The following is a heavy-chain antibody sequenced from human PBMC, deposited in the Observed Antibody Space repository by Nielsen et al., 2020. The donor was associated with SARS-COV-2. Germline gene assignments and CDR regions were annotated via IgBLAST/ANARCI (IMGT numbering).Heavy chain of an antibody. J-gene: IGHJ5*02. Sequence: SVKVSCKASGGTFGSHAITWVRQAPGQGLEWMVGIVPMLGIRNYAQMFQGRATITADASTSTVYMELSSLTSEDTAVYYCAREVLPTAMRWWFDPWGQGTLVTVSA. CDR1: GGTFGSHA. CDR2: IVPMLGIR. V-gene: IGHV1-69*10. CDR3: AREVLPTAMRWWFDP. D-gene: IGHD2-2*01.